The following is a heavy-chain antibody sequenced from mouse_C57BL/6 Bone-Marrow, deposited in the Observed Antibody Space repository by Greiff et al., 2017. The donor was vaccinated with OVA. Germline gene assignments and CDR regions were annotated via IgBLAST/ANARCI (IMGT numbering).Heavy chain of an antibody. J-gene: IGHJ2*01. D-gene: IGHD2-4*01. Sequence: QVHVKQPGAELVRPGTSVKLSCKASGYTFTSYWMHWVKQRPGQGLEWIGVIDPSDSYTNYNQKFKGKATLTVDTSSSTAYMQLSSLTSEDSAVYYCARWDYFDHRFDYWGQGTTLTVSS. V-gene: IGHV1-59*01. CDR2: IDPSDSYT. CDR1: GYTFTSYW. CDR3: ARWDYFDHRFDY.